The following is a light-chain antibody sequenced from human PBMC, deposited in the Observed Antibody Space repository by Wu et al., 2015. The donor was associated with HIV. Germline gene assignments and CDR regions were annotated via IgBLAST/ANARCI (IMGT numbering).Light chain of an antibody. V-gene: IGKV1-12*01. CDR1: QDVSSW. CDR2: AAS. CDR3: QQCHSFPLT. Sequence: DIQMSQSPSFVSASVGDRVTITCRASQDVSSWLAWYQMKPGKPPRLLISAASSLQSGVSPRFSGSGSGREFTLTINSLQAEDVATYYCQQCHSFPLTFGGGPRWRS. J-gene: IGKJ4*01.